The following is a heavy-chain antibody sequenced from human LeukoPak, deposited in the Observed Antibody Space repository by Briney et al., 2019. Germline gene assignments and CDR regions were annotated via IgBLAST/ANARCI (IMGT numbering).Heavy chain of an antibody. V-gene: IGHV3-30*02. Sequence: PGGSLRLSCAASGFTFCSYGMHWVLQAPGKGLKWVAFIRYDGSNKYYADSVKGRFTISRDNSKNTLYLQMNSLRAEDTAVYYCAKDMDYGYFDYWGQGTLVTVSS. CDR1: GFTFCSYG. CDR2: IRYDGSNK. J-gene: IGHJ4*02. CDR3: AKDMDYGYFDY. D-gene: IGHD4/OR15-4a*01.